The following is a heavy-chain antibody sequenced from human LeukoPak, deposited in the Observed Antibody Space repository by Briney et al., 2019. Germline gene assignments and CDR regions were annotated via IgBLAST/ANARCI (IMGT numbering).Heavy chain of an antibody. V-gene: IGHV1-46*01. J-gene: IGHJ5*02. D-gene: IGHD6-6*01. CDR3: ARDSDSSSLADP. Sequence: ASVKVSCKASGYTFTTYYIHWVRQAPGQGLEWMGIIHPSSGSAASAQKFQGRLTMTRDATTSTVYMELSSLTSDDTAVYYCARDSDSSSLADPWGQGTLVTVS. CDR2: IHPSSGSA. CDR1: GYTFTTYY.